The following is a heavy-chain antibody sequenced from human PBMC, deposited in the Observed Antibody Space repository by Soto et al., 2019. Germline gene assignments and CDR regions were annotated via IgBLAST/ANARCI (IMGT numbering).Heavy chain of an antibody. CDR2: LYSGGST. V-gene: IGHV3-53*02. D-gene: IGHD3-3*02. CDR1: GFTVSTNY. J-gene: IGHJ4*02. CDR3: ARHRDAFSSTFDY. Sequence: VPLVETGGGLIQPGGSLRLSCAVSGFTVSTNYMSWVRQAPGKGLEWVSALYSGGSTYYADSVKGRFTISRDNSKNTLHLQMNSLRAEDTALYYCARHRDAFSSTFDYWGQGTLVTVSS.